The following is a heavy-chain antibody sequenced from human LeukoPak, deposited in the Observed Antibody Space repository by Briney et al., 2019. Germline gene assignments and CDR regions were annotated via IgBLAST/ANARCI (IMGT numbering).Heavy chain of an antibody. D-gene: IGHD3-10*01. J-gene: IGHJ4*02. CDR3: ARDAMERGVDY. CDR2: IYNGGST. CDR1: GFTVSSNY. Sequence: GGSLRLSCVVSGFTVSSNYMSWVRQAPGKGLEWVSVIYNGGSTYYADSVKGRFTISRDNSKNTLYLQMNSLRVEDTAVYYCARDAMERGVDYWGQGTLVTVSS. V-gene: IGHV3-66*01.